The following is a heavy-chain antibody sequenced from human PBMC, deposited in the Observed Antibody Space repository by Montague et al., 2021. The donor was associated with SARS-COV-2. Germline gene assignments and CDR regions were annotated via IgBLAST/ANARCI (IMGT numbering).Heavy chain of an antibody. V-gene: IGHV4-34*01. CDR3: ARGQSGSYSGGWVPVALFDFYHYMDV. D-gene: IGHD6-25*01. CDR1: GGSFSDYY. Sequence: SETLSLTCAVYGGSFSDYYWSWVHRPPGKGLEWIGDINHRGNTNVSPNLKSRVTISVDTSKNQFSLKLTSVTAADSAVYYCARGQSGSYSGGWVPVALFDFYHYMDVWGRGTTVAVSS. CDR2: INHRGNT. J-gene: IGHJ6*03.